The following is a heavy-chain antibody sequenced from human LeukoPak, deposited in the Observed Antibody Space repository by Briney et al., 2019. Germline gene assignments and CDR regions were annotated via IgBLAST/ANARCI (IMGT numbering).Heavy chain of an antibody. CDR3: ARDTRRSVAGTHWFHGLDV. CDR2: IYSSGTT. J-gene: IGHJ6*02. Sequence: PSQTLSLTCTLSGASISSGDYYWSWIRQHPVKGLEWIGNIYSSGTTYYNPSLENRLVISIDASKNQFSLNLSSVTAADTAVYYCARDTRRSVAGTHWFHGLDVWGQGTTVTVSS. CDR1: GASISSGDYY. D-gene: IGHD6-19*01. V-gene: IGHV4-31*03.